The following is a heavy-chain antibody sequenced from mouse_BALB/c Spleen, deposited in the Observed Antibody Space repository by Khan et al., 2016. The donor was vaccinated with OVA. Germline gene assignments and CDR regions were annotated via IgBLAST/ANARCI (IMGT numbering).Heavy chain of an antibody. Sequence: VQLQESGPELKKPGETVRISCKASGYTFTTAGIQWVQKMPGKGLKWIGWINTHSGVPKYAEDFKGRFAFSLEISVNTAFLQITNLKNEETATYFCARGGAAYYRNDGGAMEYWGQGTSVTVCS. J-gene: IGHJ4*01. CDR2: INTHSGVP. D-gene: IGHD2-14*01. CDR3: ARGGAAYYRNDGGAMEY. V-gene: IGHV9-4*02. CDR1: GYTFTTAG.